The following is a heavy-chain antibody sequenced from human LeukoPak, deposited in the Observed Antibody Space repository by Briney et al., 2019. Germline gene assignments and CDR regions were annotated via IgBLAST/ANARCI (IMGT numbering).Heavy chain of an antibody. V-gene: IGHV1-18*04. Sequence: AASVKVSCKASGYTFTGYYMHWVRQAPGQGLEWMGWISAYNGNTNYAQKLQGRVTMTTDTSTSTAYMELRSLRSDDTAVYYCARDQVVVPEGSFFGMDVWGQGTTVTVFS. CDR3: ARDQVVVPEGSFFGMDV. J-gene: IGHJ6*02. D-gene: IGHD2-2*01. CDR1: GYTFTGYY. CDR2: ISAYNGNT.